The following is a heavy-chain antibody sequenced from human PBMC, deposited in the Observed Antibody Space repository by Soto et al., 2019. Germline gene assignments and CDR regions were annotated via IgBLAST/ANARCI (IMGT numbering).Heavy chain of an antibody. Sequence: LSLTCTVSGGSVSSGSYYWSWIRQPPGKGLEWIGYIYYSGSTNYNPSLKSRVTISVDTSKNQFSLKLSSVTAADTAVYYCSRSPRRENWFDPWGQGTLVTVSS. CDR1: GGSVSSGSYY. CDR2: IYYSGST. J-gene: IGHJ5*02. V-gene: IGHV4-61*01. CDR3: SRSPRRENWFDP.